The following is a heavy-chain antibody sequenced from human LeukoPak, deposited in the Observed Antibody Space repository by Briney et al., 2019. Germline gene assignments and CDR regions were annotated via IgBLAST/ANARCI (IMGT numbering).Heavy chain of an antibody. V-gene: IGHV3-NL1*01. CDR3: AKDLMRDRWLGES. CDR2: IYSGGST. J-gene: IGHJ5*02. D-gene: IGHD3-10*01. CDR1: GFTFRNLG. Sequence: GGSLRLSCAASGFTFRNLGIHWVRQAPGKGLEWVSVIYSGGSTYYADSVKGRFTISRDNSKNTLYLQMTSLTPEDTAVYYCAKDLMRDRWLGESWGQGTLVSVSS.